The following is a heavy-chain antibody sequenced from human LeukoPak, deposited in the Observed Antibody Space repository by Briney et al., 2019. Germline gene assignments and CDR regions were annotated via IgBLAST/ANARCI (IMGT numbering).Heavy chain of an antibody. V-gene: IGHV3-30-3*01. Sequence: GGSLRLSCAASGFTFSSSAMHWVRQAPDKGLEWVAVISYDGSNKYYADSVKGRFTISRDNSKNTLYLQMNSLRAEDTAVYYCAKDYCSSTSCYIDDYYYYGMDVWGQGTTVTVSS. D-gene: IGHD2-2*02. CDR2: ISYDGSNK. J-gene: IGHJ6*02. CDR1: GFTFSSSA. CDR3: AKDYCSSTSCYIDDYYYYGMDV.